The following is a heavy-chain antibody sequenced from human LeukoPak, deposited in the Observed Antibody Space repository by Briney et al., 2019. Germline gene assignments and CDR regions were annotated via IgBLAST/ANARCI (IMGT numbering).Heavy chain of an antibody. CDR2: IYPGDSDT. Sequence: LGESLKISCKGSGYSFTSYWVGWVRQMPGKGLEWMGIIYPGDSDTRYSPSFQGQVTISADKSISTAYLQWSSLKASDTAMYYCARLIAVAGTNYFDYWGQGTLVTVSS. D-gene: IGHD6-19*01. V-gene: IGHV5-51*01. CDR3: ARLIAVAGTNYFDY. CDR1: GYSFTSYW. J-gene: IGHJ4*02.